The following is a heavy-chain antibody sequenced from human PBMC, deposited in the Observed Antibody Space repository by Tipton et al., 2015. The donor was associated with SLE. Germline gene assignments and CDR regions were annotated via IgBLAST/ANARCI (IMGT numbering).Heavy chain of an antibody. CDR3: ARGYRYFDWLSSYYFDY. J-gene: IGHJ4*02. V-gene: IGHV4-34*01. D-gene: IGHD3-9*01. CDR1: GGSFSGNY. CDR2: INHSGNT. Sequence: TLSLTCAVYGGSFSGNYWSWIRQSPGKGLEWIGEINHSGNTNYNPSLKSRVTISVDTSKNQFSLKLSSVTAADTAVYYCARGYRYFDWLSSYYFDYWGQGTLVTVSS.